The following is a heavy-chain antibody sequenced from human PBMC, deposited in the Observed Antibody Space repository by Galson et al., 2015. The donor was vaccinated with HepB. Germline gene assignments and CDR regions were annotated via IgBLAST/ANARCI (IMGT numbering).Heavy chain of an antibody. Sequence: SLRLSCAASGFTFSSYGMHWVRQAPGKGLEWVAVISYDGSNKYYADSVKGRFTISRDNSKNTLYLQMNSLRAEDTAVYYCAKDDVVGATTGSFDAFDIWGQGTMVTVSS. J-gene: IGHJ3*02. D-gene: IGHD1-26*01. V-gene: IGHV3-30*18. CDR2: ISYDGSNK. CDR1: GFTFSSYG. CDR3: AKDDVVGATTGSFDAFDI.